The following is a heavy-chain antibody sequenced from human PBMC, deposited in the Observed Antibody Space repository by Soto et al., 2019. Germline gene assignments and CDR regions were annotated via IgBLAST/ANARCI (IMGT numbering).Heavy chain of an antibody. D-gene: IGHD2-2*01. J-gene: IGHJ6*02. CDR3: AKWSYCSSTSCHYYGMDV. Sequence: EVQLLESGGGLVQPGGSLILSCAASGFTFSSYAMSWVRQAPGKGLEWVSAISGSGGSTYYADSVKGRFTISRDNSKNTLYLQMNSLRAEDTAVYYCAKWSYCSSTSCHYYGMDVWGQGTTVTVSS. CDR1: GFTFSSYA. V-gene: IGHV3-23*01. CDR2: ISGSGGST.